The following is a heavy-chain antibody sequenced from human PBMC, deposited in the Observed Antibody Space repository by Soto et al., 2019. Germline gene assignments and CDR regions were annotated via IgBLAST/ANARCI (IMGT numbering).Heavy chain of an antibody. CDR3: AKNSLLWFGEMHY. CDR1: GFTFSSYA. CDR2: ISGSGGST. Sequence: GGSLRLSCAASGFTFSSYAMGWVRQAPGKGLEWVSVISGSGGSTYYADSVKGRITISRDNSKNTLYLQMNSLRAEDTAVYYCAKNSLLWFGEMHYWGQGILVTVSS. D-gene: IGHD3-10*01. J-gene: IGHJ4*02. V-gene: IGHV3-23*01.